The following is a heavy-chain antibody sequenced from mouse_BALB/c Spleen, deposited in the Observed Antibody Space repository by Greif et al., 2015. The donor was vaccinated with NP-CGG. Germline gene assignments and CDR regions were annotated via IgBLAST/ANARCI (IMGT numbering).Heavy chain of an antibody. CDR1: GYTFTDYE. J-gene: IGHJ3*01. CDR2: IDPETGGT. CDR3: TRERGSAWFAY. V-gene: IGHV1-15*01. Sequence: VQLQQSGAEPVRPGASVTLSCKAWGYTFTDYEMHWVKQTTVHGLEWIGAIDPETGGTAYNQKFKGKATLTADKSSSPAYMELRSLPSEDSAVYYCTRERGSAWFAYWGQGTLVTVSA.